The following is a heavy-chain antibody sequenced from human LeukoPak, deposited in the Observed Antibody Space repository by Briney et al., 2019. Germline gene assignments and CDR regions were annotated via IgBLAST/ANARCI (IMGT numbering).Heavy chain of an antibody. D-gene: IGHD3-10*01. V-gene: IGHV1-69*05. CDR1: GGTFSSYA. Sequence: ASVKVSCKASGGTFSSYAISWVRQAPGQGLEWVGGIIPIFGTANYAQKFQGRVTITTDESTSTAYMELSSLRSEDTAVYYCARGPITMVRGVIINNWFDPWGQGTLVTVSS. CDR2: IIPIFGTA. J-gene: IGHJ5*02. CDR3: ARGPITMVRGVIINNWFDP.